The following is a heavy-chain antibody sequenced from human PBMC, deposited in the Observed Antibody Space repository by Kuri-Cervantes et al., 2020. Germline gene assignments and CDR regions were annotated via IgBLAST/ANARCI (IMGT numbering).Heavy chain of an antibody. D-gene: IGHD3-22*01. CDR2: IKQDGSEK. CDR3: ARDGEGNWYYYDSSGYRGY. Sequence: GGSLRLSCAASGFTFSSYWMSWVRQAPGKGLEWVANIKQDGSEKYYVDSVKGRFTISRDNAKDSLYLQMNSLRAEDTAVYYCARDGEGNWYYYDSSGYRGYWGQGTLVTVSS. J-gene: IGHJ4*02. CDR1: GFTFSSYW. V-gene: IGHV3-7*01.